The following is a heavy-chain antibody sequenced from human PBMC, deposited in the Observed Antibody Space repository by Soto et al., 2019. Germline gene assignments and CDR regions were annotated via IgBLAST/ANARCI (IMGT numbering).Heavy chain of an antibody. CDR1: GYIFTNND. J-gene: IGHJ5*02. CDR2: MNPGSGDT. CDR3: ARMATFGSLNWFDP. Sequence: ASVKVSCKASGYIFTNNDVSWVRQATGQGLEWMGWMNPGSGDTGYAQKFQGRVTMTRVISIATAYMELSGLRSDDTAIYYCARMATFGSLNWFDPWGQGTLVTVSS. D-gene: IGHD3-16*01. V-gene: IGHV1-8*01.